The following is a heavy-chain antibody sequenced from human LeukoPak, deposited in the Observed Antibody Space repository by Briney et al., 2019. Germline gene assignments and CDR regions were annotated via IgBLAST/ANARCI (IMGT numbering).Heavy chain of an antibody. CDR2: INHSGST. D-gene: IGHD2-2*01. Sequence: SETLSLTCAVYGGSFSGYYWSWIRQPPGKGLEWIGEINHSGSTNYNPSLKSRVTISVDTSKNQFSLKLSSVTAADTAVHYCARATGSTSLSLGYWGQGTLVTVSS. V-gene: IGHV4-34*01. J-gene: IGHJ4*02. CDR3: ARATGSTSLSLGY. CDR1: GGSFSGYY.